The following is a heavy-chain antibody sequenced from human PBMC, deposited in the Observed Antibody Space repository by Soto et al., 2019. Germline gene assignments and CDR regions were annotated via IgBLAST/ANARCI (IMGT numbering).Heavy chain of an antibody. Sequence: SETLSLPCTVSGGSLSSYYWRWIRQPPGKGLEWIGYIYYSGSTNYNPSLKSRVTISVDTSKNQFSLKLSSVTAADTAVYYCARVRRSDSNEPRWYYFDDWGQGTLVTVAS. D-gene: IGHD1-26*01. CDR2: IYYSGST. CDR1: GGSLSSYY. V-gene: IGHV4-59*01. CDR3: ARVRRSDSNEPRWYYFDD. J-gene: IGHJ4*02.